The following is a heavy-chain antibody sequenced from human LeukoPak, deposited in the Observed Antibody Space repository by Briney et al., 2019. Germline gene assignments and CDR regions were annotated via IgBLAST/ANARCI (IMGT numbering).Heavy chain of an antibody. CDR1: GYSISSGYY. J-gene: IGHJ4*02. V-gene: IGHV4-38-2*02. CDR3: ARVRNYYDSSGYFPYFDY. Sequence: SETLSLTCTVSGYSISSGYYWGWIRQPPGKGLEWIGSIYHSGSTYYNPSLKSRVTISVDTSKNQFSLKLSSVTAADTAVYYCARVRNYYDSSGYFPYFDYWGQGTLVTVSS. CDR2: IYHSGST. D-gene: IGHD3-22*01.